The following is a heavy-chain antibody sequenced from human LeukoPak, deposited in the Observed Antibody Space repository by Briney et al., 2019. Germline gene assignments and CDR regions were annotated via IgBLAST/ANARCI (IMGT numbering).Heavy chain of an antibody. D-gene: IGHD2-8*02. CDR2: IYYGGNT. CDR3: ARDMAVTQGWWGGRSPEDPFDC. V-gene: IGHV4-39*07. CDR1: GGSISSSSYF. Sequence: PSETLSLTCTVSGGSISSSSYFWGWIRQPPGKGLEWIGSIYYGGNTYYNPSLKSRVTISVDTSKNHFSLKLNSVTAADTAVYYCARDMAVTQGWWGGRSPEDPFDCWGQGTLLTVSS. J-gene: IGHJ4*02.